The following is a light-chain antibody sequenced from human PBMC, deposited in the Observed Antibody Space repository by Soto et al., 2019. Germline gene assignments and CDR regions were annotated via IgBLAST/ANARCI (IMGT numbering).Light chain of an antibody. CDR2: GAS. V-gene: IGKV3-20*01. Sequence: EIVLTQSPGTLSLSPGERATLSCRTSQSVTSNYLAWYQQKPGQAPRLLMYGASSRATGIPASFSGSGSGTDFTLTISSLEPEDFAVYYCQQYGSSPRTFGQGTKVDI. CDR3: QQYGSSPRT. CDR1: QSVTSNY. J-gene: IGKJ1*01.